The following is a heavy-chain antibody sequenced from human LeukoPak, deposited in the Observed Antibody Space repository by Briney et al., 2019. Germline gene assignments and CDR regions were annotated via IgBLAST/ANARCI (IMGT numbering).Heavy chain of an antibody. D-gene: IGHD2-21*02. V-gene: IGHV1-2*02. J-gene: IGHJ4*02. Sequence: ASVKVSCKASGYTFTDYFIHWVRQAAGQGLEWRGWIIPNSGGTNYAQKYRGRVTVTRDTSITTAYMDLSSLRSDDTALYYCARVAYCGNNCYYYFDYWGRGTLVTVSS. CDR2: IIPNSGGT. CDR3: ARVAYCGNNCYYYFDY. CDR1: GYTFTDYF.